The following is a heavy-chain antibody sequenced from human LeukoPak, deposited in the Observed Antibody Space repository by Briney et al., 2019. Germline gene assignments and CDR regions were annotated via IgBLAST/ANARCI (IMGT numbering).Heavy chain of an antibody. J-gene: IGHJ3*02. V-gene: IGHV3-21*06. CDR2: ISRSSSFI. Sequence: PGGSLRLSCAASGFAFSSYSMNWVRQAPGKWLEWVSSISRSSSFIYYADSVRGRFTISRDNAKNSLYLQMNSLRGEDTAVYYCAKDGYGDYGEDAFDIWGQGTMVTVSS. D-gene: IGHD4-17*01. CDR1: GFAFSSYS. CDR3: AKDGYGDYGEDAFDI.